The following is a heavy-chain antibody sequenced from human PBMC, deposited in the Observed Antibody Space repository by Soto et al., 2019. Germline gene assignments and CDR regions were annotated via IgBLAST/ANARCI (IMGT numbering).Heavy chain of an antibody. CDR1: GFTFESYG. CDR3: ARDLMQYVYYYGMDV. D-gene: IGHD2-8*01. Sequence: GSLRLSCAASGFTFESYGMHWVRQAPGKGLEWVAAISYDGSNKYYADSVKGRFTVSRDNSKNTLYLQMNSLRAEDTAVYYCARDLMQYVYYYGMDVWGQGTTVTVSS. V-gene: IGHV3-30*03. CDR2: ISYDGSNK. J-gene: IGHJ6*02.